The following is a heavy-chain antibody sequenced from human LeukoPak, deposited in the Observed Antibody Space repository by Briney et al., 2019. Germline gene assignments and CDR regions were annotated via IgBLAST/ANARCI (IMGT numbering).Heavy chain of an antibody. D-gene: IGHD3-22*01. CDR1: GYTFTSYY. J-gene: IGHJ4*02. CDR2: INPSGGNT. V-gene: IGHV1-46*01. Sequence: ASVKDSCKASGYTFTSYYLQWVRQAPGQGLEWMGIINPSGGNTSYAQKFQGRVTMTRDMSTSTVYMELSSLRSEDTAVYYCARDQGYDSSGYYYYQFDYWGQGTLVTVSS. CDR3: ARDQGYDSSGYYYYQFDY.